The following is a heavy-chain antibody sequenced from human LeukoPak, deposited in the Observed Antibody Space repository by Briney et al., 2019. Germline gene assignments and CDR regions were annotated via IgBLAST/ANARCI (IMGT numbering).Heavy chain of an antibody. J-gene: IGHJ4*02. V-gene: IGHV3-33*06. CDR1: GFRFSHFG. CDR2: IWYDRSKK. D-gene: IGHD1-20*01. CDR3: AKGDNYKPLYFDN. Sequence: GGSLRLSCPASGFRFSHFGMHWVRQAPGKGLEWVAVIWYDRSKKFYADSVEGRFTIPSDNSMNTLFLQMNSLRDEDTAVYYCAKGDNYKPLYFDNWGQGSLVTVTA.